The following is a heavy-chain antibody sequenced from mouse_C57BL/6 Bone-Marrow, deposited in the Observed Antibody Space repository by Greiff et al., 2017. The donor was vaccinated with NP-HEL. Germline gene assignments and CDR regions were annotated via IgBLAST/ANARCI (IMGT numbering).Heavy chain of an antibody. V-gene: IGHV1-81*01. CDR1: GYTFTSYG. J-gene: IGHJ2*01. CDR3: TRERITKVVAPYFDY. CDR2: IIPRSGNN. Sequence: VQLLQSGAELARPGASVKLSCKASGYTFTSYGISWVNQTTGQGLEWIGEIIPRSGNNYYNETFKGKATLTADKSSSTAYMELRSLTSEDSAVYFCTRERITKVVAPYFDYWGQGTTPTVSS. D-gene: IGHD1-1*01.